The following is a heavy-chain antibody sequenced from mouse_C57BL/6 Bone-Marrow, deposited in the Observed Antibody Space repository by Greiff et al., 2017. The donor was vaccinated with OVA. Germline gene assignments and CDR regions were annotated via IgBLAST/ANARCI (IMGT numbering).Heavy chain of an antibody. CDR2: IRNKPNGFTT. V-gene: IGHV7-3*01. Sequence: EVKLQESGGGLVQPGDSLSLSCAASGFTFTNYYMSWVRQPPGKALEWLAFIRNKPNGFTTEYSASVKGRFTISRDNSQSILYLQMNALRAEDSATYYCARYKGRVAVDYFDYWGQGTALTVSA. D-gene: IGHD1-1*01. CDR3: ARYKGRVAVDYFDY. J-gene: IGHJ2*01. CDR1: GFTFTNYY.